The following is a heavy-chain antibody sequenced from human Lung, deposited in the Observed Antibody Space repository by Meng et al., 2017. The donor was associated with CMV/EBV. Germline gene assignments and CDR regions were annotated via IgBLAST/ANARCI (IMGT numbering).Heavy chain of an antibody. CDR3: ARGRGPSGSWYSDD. CDR2: INPSGGRT. CDR1: GYIFTSYF. V-gene: IGHV1-46*01. J-gene: IGHJ4*02. Sequence: SVXVSXXADGYIFTSYFIHWVRQAPGQGLEWMGKINPSGGRTTYAQKFQGRLTMTRNSSTSTIYMEVSSLRSEDTAVYYCARGRGPSGSWYSDDWGQGTXVTGSS. D-gene: IGHD6-13*01.